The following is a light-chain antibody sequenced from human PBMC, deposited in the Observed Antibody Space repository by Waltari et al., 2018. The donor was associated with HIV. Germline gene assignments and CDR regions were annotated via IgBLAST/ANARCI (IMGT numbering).Light chain of an antibody. Sequence: ATRMTQSPSSLSASTGDKVTITCRASQDIGNYLAWYQQKPGKAPKLLIYGASTLQSGVPPRCSGSGSGTEFTLTVNCLQSEDFATYFCQQCYNNPRTFGQGTKVEIK. CDR2: GAS. CDR1: QDIGNY. J-gene: IGKJ1*01. V-gene: IGKV1-8*01. CDR3: QQCYNNPRT.